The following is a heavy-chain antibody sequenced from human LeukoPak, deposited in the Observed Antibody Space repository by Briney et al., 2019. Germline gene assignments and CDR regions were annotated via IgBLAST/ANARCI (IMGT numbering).Heavy chain of an antibody. Sequence: PSETLPLSCTVTGGPISRYYWSWIRQPPGKGLEWIGYIYYSGSTNYNPSLKSRVTISVDTSKNQFSLKLSSVTAADTAVYYCARHGNYGNYFYYGMDVWGQGTTVTVSS. CDR2: IYYSGST. J-gene: IGHJ6*02. D-gene: IGHD3-10*01. V-gene: IGHV4-59*08. CDR3: ARHGNYGNYFYYGMDV. CDR1: GGPISRYY.